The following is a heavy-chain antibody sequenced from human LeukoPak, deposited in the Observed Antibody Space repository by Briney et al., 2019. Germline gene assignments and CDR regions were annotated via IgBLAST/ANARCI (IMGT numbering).Heavy chain of an antibody. D-gene: IGHD1-26*01. CDR3: AKSKREATSFDP. V-gene: IGHV3-23*01. CDR2: ISGSGGST. Sequence: PGGSLRLSCAASGFTFSSYAMSWVRQAPGKGLEWVSAISGSGGSTYYADSVKGRFTISRDNSKDTLYLQMNSLRAEDTAVYYCAKSKREATSFDPWGQGTLVTVSS. CDR1: GFTFSSYA. J-gene: IGHJ5*02.